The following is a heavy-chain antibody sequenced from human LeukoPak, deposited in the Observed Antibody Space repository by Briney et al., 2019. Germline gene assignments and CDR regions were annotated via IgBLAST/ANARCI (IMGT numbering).Heavy chain of an antibody. V-gene: IGHV1-69*04. J-gene: IGHJ6*02. Sequence: SVKVSRKASGGTFSSYAISWVRQAPGQGLEWMGRIIPILGIANYAQKLQGRVTITADKSTSTAYMELSSLRSEDTAVYYCASPVVYYYYGMDVWGQGTTVTVSS. CDR3: ASPVVYYYYGMDV. CDR2: IIPILGIA. CDR1: GGTFSSYA. D-gene: IGHD2-15*01.